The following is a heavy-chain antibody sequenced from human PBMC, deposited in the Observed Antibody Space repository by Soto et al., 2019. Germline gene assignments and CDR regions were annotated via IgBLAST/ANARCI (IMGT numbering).Heavy chain of an antibody. J-gene: IGHJ6*02. CDR2: IFSNDEK. V-gene: IGHV2-26*01. CDR1: GFSLSDTTMG. Sequence: QVTLKESGPVLVKPSETLTLTCSVSGFSLSDTTMGVSWIRQPPRKALEWLAHIFSNDEKSYSTSLKTRLTISQHTARGQVVLTMTNMDPVDTATYYCARIHSITWGSYFYGMDVWGQGTTVTVSS. D-gene: IGHD3-16*01. CDR3: ARIHSITWGSYFYGMDV.